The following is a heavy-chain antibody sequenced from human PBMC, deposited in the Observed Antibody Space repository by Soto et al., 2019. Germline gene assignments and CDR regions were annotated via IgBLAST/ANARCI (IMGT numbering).Heavy chain of an antibody. V-gene: IGHV4-59*07. CDR1: GVSISNYY. Sequence: SDTLSLTCTVSGVSISNYYWAWIRQPPEKGLEWMGDIYNSGSPNYNPTLKSRVSISIDTSKNHISLNLKSVTAADTAVYFCARGSSSNWYFDSWGQGTLVT. CDR3: ARGSSSNWYFDS. J-gene: IGHJ4*02. D-gene: IGHD6-13*01. CDR2: IYNSGSP.